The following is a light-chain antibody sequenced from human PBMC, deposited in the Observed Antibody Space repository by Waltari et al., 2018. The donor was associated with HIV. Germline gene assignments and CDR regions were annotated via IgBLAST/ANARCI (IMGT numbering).Light chain of an antibody. Sequence: DLQMTQSPSSLPASLGDNVVITCRASQAISTYLNWYQRRPGKAPVLLVYSASTLQPGAPSRFRGSGSGRDISLSISGLQTEDFATYFCQQSYGSPFNFGPGTK. CDR2: SAS. CDR3: QQSYGSPFN. V-gene: IGKV1-39*01. CDR1: QAISTY. J-gene: IGKJ3*01.